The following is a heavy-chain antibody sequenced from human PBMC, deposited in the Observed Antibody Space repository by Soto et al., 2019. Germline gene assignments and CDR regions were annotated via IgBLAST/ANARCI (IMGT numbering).Heavy chain of an antibody. CDR1: GGSVSSGAYY. CDR3: ARGSGTDRHWFGP. J-gene: IGHJ5*02. Sequence: TLSLTCTVSGGSVSSGAYYWDWVRQNPGKGLEWIGYIHYRGNTYYNPSLMSRVTISIDTSQNQFSLMLSSVTAADTAVYFCARGSGTDRHWFGPWSRGTQVIVSA. V-gene: IGHV4-31*03. CDR2: IHYRGNT. D-gene: IGHD1-7*01.